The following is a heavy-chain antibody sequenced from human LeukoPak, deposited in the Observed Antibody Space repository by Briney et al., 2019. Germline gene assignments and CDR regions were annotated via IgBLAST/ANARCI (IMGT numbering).Heavy chain of an antibody. V-gene: IGHV4-59*01. D-gene: IGHD3-10*01. J-gene: IGHJ4*02. CDR3: ARDRYYYGSGSYYDY. CDR2: IYYSGST. CDR1: GGSISSYY. Sequence: KPSETLSLTCTVSGGSISSYYWSWIRQPPGKGLEWIGYIYYSGSTNYNPSLKSRVTISVDTSKNQFSLKLSSVTAADTAVYYCARDRYYYGSGSYYDYWGQGTLVTVSS.